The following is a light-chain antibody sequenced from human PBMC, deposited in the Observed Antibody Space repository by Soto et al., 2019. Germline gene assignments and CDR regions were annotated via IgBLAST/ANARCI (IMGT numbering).Light chain of an antibody. CDR3: QQYNSYSAT. V-gene: IGKV1-5*01. CDR1: QSISIW. Sequence: DIQQTQSPSTLSASVGDRVTITCRASQSISIWLAWYQQKPGKAPKLLIYDASSLKSGVPSRFSGSGSGTEFTLTISSLQPDDFATYFCQQYNSYSATFGQGTKVEIK. J-gene: IGKJ1*01. CDR2: DAS.